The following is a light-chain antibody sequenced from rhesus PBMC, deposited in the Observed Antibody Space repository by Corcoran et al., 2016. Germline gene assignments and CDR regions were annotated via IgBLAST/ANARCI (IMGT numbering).Light chain of an antibody. V-gene: IGKV1-74*01. J-gene: IGKJ4*01. CDR2: KAS. CDR1: ENVNNY. Sequence: DIQMTQSPSSLSASVVDRVTITCRASENVNNYLNWYQQKPGKAPKLLIYKASTWQSGVPSRFSGSGSGTDYTLTISSLQHEDVATYDCQHGYGTPLTFGGGTKVEIK. CDR3: QHGYGTPLT.